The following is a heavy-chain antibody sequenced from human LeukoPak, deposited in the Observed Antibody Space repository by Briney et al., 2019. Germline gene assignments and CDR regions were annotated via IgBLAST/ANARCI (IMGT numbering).Heavy chain of an antibody. J-gene: IGHJ5*02. CDR1: GFTFSSYS. Sequence: PGGSLRLSCAASGFTFSSYSMNWVRQAPGKGLEWVSYISSSSSTIYYADSVKGRFTISRDNAKNSLYLQMNSLRAEDTAVYYCAAMTTVTPGGFDPWGQGTLVTVSS. V-gene: IGHV3-48*01. CDR3: AAMTTVTPGGFDP. CDR2: ISSSSSTI. D-gene: IGHD4-17*01.